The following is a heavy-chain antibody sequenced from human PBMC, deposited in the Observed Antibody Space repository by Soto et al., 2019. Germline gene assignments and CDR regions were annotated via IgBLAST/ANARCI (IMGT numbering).Heavy chain of an antibody. CDR2: ISAYNGNT. J-gene: IGHJ4*02. V-gene: IGHV1-18*01. Sequence: ASVKVSCKASGYTFTSYGISWVRQAPGQGLEWMGWISAYNGNTNYAQKLQGRVTMTTGTSTSTAYMELRSLRSDDTAVYYCARERKTYYGDYSDYWGQGTLVTVSS. D-gene: IGHD4-17*01. CDR1: GYTFTSYG. CDR3: ARERKTYYGDYSDY.